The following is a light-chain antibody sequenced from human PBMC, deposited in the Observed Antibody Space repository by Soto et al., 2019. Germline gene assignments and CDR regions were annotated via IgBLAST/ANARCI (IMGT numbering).Light chain of an antibody. V-gene: IGKV3-15*01. CDR1: QTISNM. Sequence: EVVITQSAATLSVSPGDKVSLSCRANQTISNMLAWYQQKPGQAPRLLIYAASTRATGVSARFSGSGSGTEFTLTITSLQSEDSAVYYCQEYYSTPFITFGQGTRLEIK. CDR2: AAS. CDR3: QEYYSTPFIT. J-gene: IGKJ5*01.